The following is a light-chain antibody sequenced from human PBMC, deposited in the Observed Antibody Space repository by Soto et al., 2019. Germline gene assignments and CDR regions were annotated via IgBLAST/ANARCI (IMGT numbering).Light chain of an antibody. CDR3: QQRTNWPFT. CDR1: QSVSSY. Sequence: EVVLTQSPATLSLSPGERATLSCRASQSVSSYLAWYQQKPGQAPRLLIYDASNRATGIPARFSGSGSGTDFTLTISSLEPDDFAFYFCQQRTNWPFTFGQGTKLEIK. CDR2: DAS. V-gene: IGKV3-11*01. J-gene: IGKJ2*01.